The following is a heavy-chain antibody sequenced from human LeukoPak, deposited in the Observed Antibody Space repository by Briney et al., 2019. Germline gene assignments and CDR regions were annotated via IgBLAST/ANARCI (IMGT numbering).Heavy chain of an antibody. CDR1: GGSISSYY. Sequence: SETLSLTCTVSGGSISSYYWSWIRQPPGKGLEWIGIMYYSGSTYYNPSLKSRGTISVDSSKNQFSLTLSSVTAADTAVYYCARWEGTIHNFDYWGQGTLVTVSS. CDR2: MYYSGST. V-gene: IGHV4-59*04. J-gene: IGHJ4*02. CDR3: ARWEGTIHNFDY. D-gene: IGHD1-7*01.